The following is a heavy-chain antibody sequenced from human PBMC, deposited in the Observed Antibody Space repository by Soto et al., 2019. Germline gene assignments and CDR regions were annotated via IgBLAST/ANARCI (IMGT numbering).Heavy chain of an antibody. CDR3: ARGEYCSSTSCYSGDYYYYMDV. D-gene: IGHD2-2*01. CDR1: GFTFSSYG. V-gene: IGHV3-33*01. CDR2: IWYDGSNK. J-gene: IGHJ6*03. Sequence: GGSLRLSCAASGFTFSSYGMHWVRQAPGKGLEWVAVIWYDGSNKYYADSVKGRFTISRDNSKNTLYLQMNSLRAEDTAVYYCARGEYCSSTSCYSGDYYYYMDVWGKGTTVTVSS.